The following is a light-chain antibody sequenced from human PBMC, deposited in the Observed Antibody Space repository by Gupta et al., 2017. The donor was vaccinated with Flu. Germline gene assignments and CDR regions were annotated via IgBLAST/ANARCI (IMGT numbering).Light chain of an antibody. Sequence: SSNIGNSVDYSNQELQRTAPRLLIYDNDKRPSGFPARFSCSRSGTAATLGISGLQAGDEADYYCGTWDRSRSAWVFGGGTKLTVL. CDR2: DND. J-gene: IGLJ3*02. CDR3: GTWDRSRSAWV. V-gene: IGLV1-51*01. CDR1: SSNIGNSV.